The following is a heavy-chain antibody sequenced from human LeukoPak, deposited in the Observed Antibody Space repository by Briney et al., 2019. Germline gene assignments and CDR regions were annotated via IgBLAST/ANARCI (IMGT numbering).Heavy chain of an antibody. J-gene: IGHJ4*02. CDR1: GGSISSYY. CDR2: IYYSGST. Sequence: KASETLSLTCTVSGGSISSYYWNWIRQPPGKGLEWIGYIYYSGSTSYKPYPKSRVTIAVDTSKNQISLKLRSVTAADTAVYYCARGGWNKFDYWGQGTLVTVSS. V-gene: IGHV4-59*01. CDR3: ARGGWNKFDY. D-gene: IGHD3-22*01.